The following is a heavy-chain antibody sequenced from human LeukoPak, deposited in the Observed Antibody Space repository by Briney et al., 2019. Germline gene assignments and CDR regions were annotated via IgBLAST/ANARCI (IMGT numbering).Heavy chain of an antibody. CDR3: ARAAWGGSSSWYPLDH. V-gene: IGHV4-31*03. J-gene: IGHJ4*02. Sequence: PSETLSLTCTVSGGSISSGGYYWSWIRQHPGKGLEWIGYIYYSGSTYYNPSLKSRVTISVDTSKNQFSLKLSSVTAADTAVYYCARAAWGGSSSWYPLDHWGQGTLVTVSS. CDR1: GGSISSGGYY. CDR2: IYYSGST. D-gene: IGHD6-13*01.